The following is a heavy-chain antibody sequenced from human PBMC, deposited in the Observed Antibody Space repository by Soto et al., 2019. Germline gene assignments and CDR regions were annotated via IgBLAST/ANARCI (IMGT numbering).Heavy chain of an antibody. CDR2: ISGDGSRT. CDR3: ARGAGGAYYLDY. CDR1: GFTFTNYW. Sequence: EVQLVESGGGLVQPGGSLRLSCATSGFTFTNYWTHWVRQAPGEGLVWVSRISGDGSRTNYADSVKGRFTISRDNAKTSLYLQMNSLRADDTAVYYCARGAGGAYYLDYWGQGNLVTVSS. J-gene: IGHJ4*02. D-gene: IGHD3-10*01. V-gene: IGHV3-74*01.